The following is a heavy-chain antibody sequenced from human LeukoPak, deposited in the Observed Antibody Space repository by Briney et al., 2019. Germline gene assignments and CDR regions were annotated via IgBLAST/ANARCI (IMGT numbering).Heavy chain of an antibody. CDR2: ISGSGGST. V-gene: IGHV3-23*01. CDR3: AGVITFGGVIVEEGYFDY. Sequence: GGSLRLSCAASGFTFSSYAMSWVRQAPGKGLEWVSAISGSGGSTYYADSVKGRFTISRDNSKNTLYLQMNSLRAEDTAVYYCAGVITFGGVIVEEGYFDYWGQGTLVTVSS. CDR1: GFTFSSYA. D-gene: IGHD3-16*02. J-gene: IGHJ4*02.